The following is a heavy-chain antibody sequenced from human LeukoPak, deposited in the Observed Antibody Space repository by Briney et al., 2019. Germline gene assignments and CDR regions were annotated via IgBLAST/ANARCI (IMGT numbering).Heavy chain of an antibody. D-gene: IGHD3-3*01. V-gene: IGHV3-21*01. Sequence: VGSLRLSCAASGFIFSSYSMNWVRQAPGKGLEWVSSISSSTIYLYYADSVKGRFTISRDNAKNSLYLQMNSLRAEDTAVYYCARGRGLTIFGVISWFDPWGQGTLVTVSS. CDR1: GFIFSSYS. J-gene: IGHJ5*02. CDR3: ARGRGLTIFGVISWFDP. CDR2: ISSSTIYL.